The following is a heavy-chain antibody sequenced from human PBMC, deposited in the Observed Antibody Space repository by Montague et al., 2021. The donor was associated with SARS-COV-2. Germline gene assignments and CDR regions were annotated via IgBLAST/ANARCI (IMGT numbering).Heavy chain of an antibody. CDR3: ARIGDVYNAPPGY. D-gene: IGHD5-24*01. Sequence: SETLSLTCAVYVGSFSGYYWSWIRQPPGKGLEWIGEINHSGSTNYNPSLRSRITILVDTSKNQFSLKLSSVAAADTAVYYCARIGDVYNAPPGYWGQGTLVTVSS. CDR1: VGSFSGYY. V-gene: IGHV4-34*01. CDR2: INHSGST. J-gene: IGHJ4*02.